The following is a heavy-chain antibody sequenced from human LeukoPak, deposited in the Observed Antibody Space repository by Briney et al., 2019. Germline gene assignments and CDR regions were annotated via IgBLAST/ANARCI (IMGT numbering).Heavy chain of an antibody. CDR3: ARLVTAATGNCFDP. V-gene: IGHV4-39*01. J-gene: IGHJ5*02. Sequence: PSETLSLTCTVSGGSISGSSYYWAWIRQPPGKGLEWIGSIHKSGNTYYTASLKSRVTISVDTSKNQFSPKLTSATATDTAVYYCARLVTAATGNCFDPWGQGTLVTVSS. D-gene: IGHD1-7*01. CDR1: GGSISGSSYY. CDR2: IHKSGNT.